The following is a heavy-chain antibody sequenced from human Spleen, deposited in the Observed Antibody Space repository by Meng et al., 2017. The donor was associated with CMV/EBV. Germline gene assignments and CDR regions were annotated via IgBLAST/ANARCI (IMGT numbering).Heavy chain of an antibody. CDR1: GFTFSNFA. CDR3: ARDHSNYYGSGSYYAN. D-gene: IGHD3-10*01. J-gene: IGHJ4*02. Sequence: GGSLRLSCAASGFTFSNFAFHWVRQAPGKGLEWVAVISYDGNNRFHADSVKGRFTISRDNSKNTLYLQMNSLRAEDTAVYYCARDHSNYYGSGSYYANWGQGTLVTVSS. V-gene: IGHV3-30*04. CDR2: ISYDGNNR.